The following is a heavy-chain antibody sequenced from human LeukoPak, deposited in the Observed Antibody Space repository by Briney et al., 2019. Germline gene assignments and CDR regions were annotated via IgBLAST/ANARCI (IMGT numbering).Heavy chain of an antibody. CDR2: IYYSGST. J-gene: IGHJ4*02. Sequence: SQTLSPTCTVSGGSISSGGYYWSWIRQHPGKGLEWIGYIYYSGSTYYNPSLKSRVTISVDTSKNQFSLKLSSVTAADTAVYYCARFYHGFWSGYPFGGYYFDYWGQGTLVTVSS. CDR3: ARFYHGFWSGYPFGGYYFDY. CDR1: GGSISSGGYY. V-gene: IGHV4-31*03. D-gene: IGHD3-3*01.